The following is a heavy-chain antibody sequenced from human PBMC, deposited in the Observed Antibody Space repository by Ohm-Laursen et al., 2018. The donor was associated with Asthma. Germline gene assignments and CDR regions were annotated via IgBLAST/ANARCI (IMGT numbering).Heavy chain of an antibody. V-gene: IGHV3-30-3*01. J-gene: IGHJ4*02. CDR3: ARDVMEWYLPAFDF. Sequence: SLRLSCSASGFTFRSYAMHWVRQARGKGLEWVAVGGSYYDGGLKYYADSVNGRFTVSRDDSKNTLYLQMNSLRPDDTAVYYCARDVMEWYLPAFDFWGQGTLVTVSS. CDR1: GFTFRSYA. CDR2: GGSYYDGGLK. D-gene: IGHD3-3*01.